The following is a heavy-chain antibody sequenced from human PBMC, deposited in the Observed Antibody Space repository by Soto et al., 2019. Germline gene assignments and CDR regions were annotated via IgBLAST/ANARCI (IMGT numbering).Heavy chain of an antibody. CDR3: ATVRASYSEDY. CDR2: ISGSGGST. D-gene: IGHD2-15*01. CDR1: GFTFSSYA. V-gene: IGHV3-23*01. Sequence: GGSLRLSCAASGFTFSSYAMSWVRQAPGKGLEWVSAISGSGGSTYYADSVKGRFTISTDNSKNTLYLQMNSLRAEATAVYYCATVRASYSEDYWGQGTLVTVSS. J-gene: IGHJ4*02.